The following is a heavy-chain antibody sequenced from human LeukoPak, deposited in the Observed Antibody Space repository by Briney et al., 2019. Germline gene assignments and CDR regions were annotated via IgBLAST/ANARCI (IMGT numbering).Heavy chain of an antibody. CDR1: GYTFTDYY. Sequence: ASVKVSCKASGYTFTDYYMHWVRQAPGQGLEWMGRINPNSGGTNYAQKFQGRVTMTRDTSISTAYIELSTLRSDDTAVYHCARVGYYDSSGYYDYWGQGTLVTVSS. J-gene: IGHJ4*02. CDR2: INPNSGGT. CDR3: ARVGYYDSSGYYDY. D-gene: IGHD3-22*01. V-gene: IGHV1-2*06.